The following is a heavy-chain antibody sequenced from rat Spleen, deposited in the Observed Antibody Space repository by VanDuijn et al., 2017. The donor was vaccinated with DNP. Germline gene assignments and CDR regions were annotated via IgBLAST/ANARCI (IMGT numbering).Heavy chain of an antibody. Sequence: EVQLVESGGGLVQPGRSMKLSCAASGFTFSNYDMAWVRQAPKKGLEWVATISYDGSSTYYRDSVKGRFTISRDNAKSTLYLQMDSLRPEDTATYYCATSPGPNWFAYWGQGTLVTVSS. D-gene: IGHD1-4*01. CDR3: ATSPGPNWFAY. CDR1: GFTFSNYD. CDR2: ISYDGSST. V-gene: IGHV5-7*01. J-gene: IGHJ3*01.